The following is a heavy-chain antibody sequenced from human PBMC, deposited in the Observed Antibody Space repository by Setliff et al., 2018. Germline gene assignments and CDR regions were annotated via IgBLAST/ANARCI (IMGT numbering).Heavy chain of an antibody. CDR1: GFTFGAYT. V-gene: IGHV3-23*01. D-gene: IGHD2-8*01. CDR3: AKDRVPDGKWDFDS. J-gene: IGHJ4*02. Sequence: GESLKISCVASGFTFGAYTLTWVRQAPGKGLEFVSGVDQGANTYYGDSVKGRFTISGDNSQNTVYLQMTNLRVEDTAIYYCAKDRVPDGKWDFDSSGPGILVTVSS. CDR2: VDQGANT.